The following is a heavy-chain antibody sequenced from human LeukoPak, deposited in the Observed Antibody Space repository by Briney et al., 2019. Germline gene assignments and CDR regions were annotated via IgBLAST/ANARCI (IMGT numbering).Heavy chain of an antibody. CDR1: AFTFSSYG. Sequence: PGRSLRLSCAASAFTFSSYGMHWVRQAPGKGLEWVAVLWYDGSNKYYADSVKGRFTISRDNSKNTLYLQMNSLRAEDTAVYYCARDTSSGCDYWGQGTLVTVSS. CDR3: ARDTSSGCDY. V-gene: IGHV3-33*01. J-gene: IGHJ4*02. D-gene: IGHD6-19*01. CDR2: LWYDGSNK.